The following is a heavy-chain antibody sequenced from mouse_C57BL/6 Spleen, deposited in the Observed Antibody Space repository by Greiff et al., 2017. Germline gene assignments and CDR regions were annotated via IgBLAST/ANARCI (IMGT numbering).Heavy chain of an antibody. CDR1: GYTFTSYW. D-gene: IGHD1-1*01. CDR3: AREGITTVVEN. V-gene: IGHV1-64*01. J-gene: IGHJ3*01. CDR2: IHPNSGST. Sequence: QVQLQQPGAELVKPGASVKLSCKASGYTFTSYWMHWVKQRPGQGLEWIGMIHPNSGSTNYNEKFKSKATLTVDKSSSTAYMQLSSLTSEDAAVYYCAREGITTVVENWGQGTLVTVSA.